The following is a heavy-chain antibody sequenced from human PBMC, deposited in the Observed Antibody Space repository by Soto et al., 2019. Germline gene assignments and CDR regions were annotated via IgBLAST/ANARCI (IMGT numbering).Heavy chain of an antibody. J-gene: IGHJ6*02. CDR1: GGTFSSYA. CDR2: IIPIFGTA. V-gene: IGHV1-69*12. CDR3: ASPSTVTIEYYYGMDV. D-gene: IGHD4-17*01. Sequence: QVQLVQSGAEVKKPGSSVKVSCKASGGTFSSYAISWVRQAPGQGLEWMGGIIPIFGTANYAQKFQGRVTITADESTSTADIEMSSLRSEDTAVYYCASPSTVTIEYYYGMDVWGQGTTVTVSS.